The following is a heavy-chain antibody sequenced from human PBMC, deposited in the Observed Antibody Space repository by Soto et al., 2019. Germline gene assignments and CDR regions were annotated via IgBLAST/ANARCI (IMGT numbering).Heavy chain of an antibody. CDR2: IIPTFGTA. V-gene: IGHV1-69*01. Sequence: QVQLVQSGAEVKKPGSSVKVSCKASGGTFSSYAINWVRQAPGQGLEWMGGIIPTFGTANYAQKFQGRVTITADESTSTAYMELSSLRSEDTAVYYCAGDGYSYGSIDYGMDVWGQGTTVTVSS. D-gene: IGHD5-18*01. J-gene: IGHJ6*02. CDR1: GGTFSSYA. CDR3: AGDGYSYGSIDYGMDV.